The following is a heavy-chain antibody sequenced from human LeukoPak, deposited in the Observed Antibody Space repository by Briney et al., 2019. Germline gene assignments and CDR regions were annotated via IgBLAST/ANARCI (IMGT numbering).Heavy chain of an antibody. CDR1: GFVFDDYS. Sequence: GGSPRLSCAASGFVFDDYSMHWVRQTPGKGLEWISAINWDGSGTYYAESLKGRFTISRDNGGSTLYLQMNNLRTDDTALYYCASEGGYKGPFDYWGRGTLVTVSS. CDR2: INWDGSGT. V-gene: IGHV3-43*01. D-gene: IGHD3-22*01. J-gene: IGHJ4*02. CDR3: ASEGGYKGPFDY.